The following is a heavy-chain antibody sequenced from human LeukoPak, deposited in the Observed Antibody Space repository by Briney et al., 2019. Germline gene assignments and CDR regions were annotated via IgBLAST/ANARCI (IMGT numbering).Heavy chain of an antibody. CDR1: GYTFTGYY. CDR2: INPNSGGT. CDR3: ARDIEGPYYYGMDV. Sequence: ASVKVSCKASGYTFTGYYMHWVRQAPGQGLEWMGWINPNSGGTNYAQKFQGRVTITADKSTSTAYMELSSLRSEDTAVYYCARDIEGPYYYGMDVWGQGTTVAVSS. D-gene: IGHD3-16*02. V-gene: IGHV1-2*02. J-gene: IGHJ6*02.